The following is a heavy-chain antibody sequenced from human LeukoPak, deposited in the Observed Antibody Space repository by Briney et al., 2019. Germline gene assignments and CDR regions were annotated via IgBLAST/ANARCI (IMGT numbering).Heavy chain of an antibody. V-gene: IGHV4-39*07. CDR1: GGSINSSDYY. Sequence: SETLSLTCTVSGGSINSSDYYWGWIRQPPGKGLEWIGSIYHSGSMYASLKSRVTISVDTSKNQFSLKLSSVTAADTAVYYCARLTSTPVEMATIGGFDYWGQGTLVTVSS. CDR2: IYHSGSM. D-gene: IGHD5-24*01. CDR3: ARLTSTPVEMATIGGFDY. J-gene: IGHJ4*02.